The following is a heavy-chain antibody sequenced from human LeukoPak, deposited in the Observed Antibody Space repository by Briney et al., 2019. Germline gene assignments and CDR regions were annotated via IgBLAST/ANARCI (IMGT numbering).Heavy chain of an antibody. CDR1: GFTFSNYW. CDR2: IKQDGSEK. CDR3: ARESMTGTCFDY. D-gene: IGHD1-20*01. J-gene: IGHJ4*02. V-gene: IGHV3-7*01. Sequence: GGSLRLSCAASGFTFSNYWMSWVRQAPGKGLEWVANIKQDGSEKYYVDSVKGRFTISRDNAKNSVYLQMNSLRAADTAVYYCARESMTGTCFDYWGQGTLVTVSS.